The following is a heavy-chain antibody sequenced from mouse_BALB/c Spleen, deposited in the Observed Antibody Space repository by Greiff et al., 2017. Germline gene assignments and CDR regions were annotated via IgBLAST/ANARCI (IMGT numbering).Heavy chain of an antibody. Sequence: EVQGVESGGGLVKPGGSLKLSCAASGFTFSSYTMSWVRQTPEKRLEWVATISSGGSYTYYPDSVKGRFTISRDNAKNTLYLQMSSLKSEDTAMYYCTREGSYGSSSWFAYWGQGTLVTVSA. V-gene: IGHV5-6-4*01. D-gene: IGHD1-1*01. J-gene: IGHJ3*01. CDR3: TREGSYGSSSWFAY. CDR2: ISSGGSYT. CDR1: GFTFSSYT.